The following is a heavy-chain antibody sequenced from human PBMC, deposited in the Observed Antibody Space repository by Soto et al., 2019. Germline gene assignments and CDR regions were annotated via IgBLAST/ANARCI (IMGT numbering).Heavy chain of an antibody. V-gene: IGHV3-21*01. D-gene: IGHD2-21*01. CDR1: GFTFSSYS. CDR3: ASIQVPDY. J-gene: IGHJ4*02. CDR2: ISSSSSYI. Sequence: EGQLVESGGGLVKPGGCLRLSCAASGFTFSSYSMNWVGQAPGKGLEWVSSISSSSSYIYYADSVKGRFTISRDNAKNSLYLQMNSLRAEDTAVYYCASIQVPDYWGQGTLVTVSS.